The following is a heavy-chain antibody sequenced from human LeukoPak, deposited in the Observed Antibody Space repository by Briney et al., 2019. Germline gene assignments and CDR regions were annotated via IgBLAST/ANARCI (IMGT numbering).Heavy chain of an antibody. V-gene: IGHV5-51*01. CDR3: ARHYYDYVWGSYGIDY. D-gene: IGHD3-16*01. CDR2: IYPGDSDT. CDR1: GYIFTNYW. Sequence: GESLKISCETSGYIFTNYWIAWVRQMPGKGLEWMGIIYPGDSDTRYSPSFQGQVTISADKSISTAYLQWSSLKASDTAMYYCARHYYDYVWGSYGIDYWGQGTLVTVSS. J-gene: IGHJ4*02.